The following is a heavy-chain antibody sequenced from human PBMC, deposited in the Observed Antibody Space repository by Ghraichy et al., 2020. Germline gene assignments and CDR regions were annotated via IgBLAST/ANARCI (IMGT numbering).Heavy chain of an antibody. D-gene: IGHD3-16*01. V-gene: IGHV2-5*02. Sequence: SGPTLVKPTQTLTLTCTFSGLSLSSSGVGMGWIRQSPGKALEWLALLYWDDDKRYSPSLKSRLTISKDTSQNQVVLTMTKKDPVDTATYYCVHKSVIMIGGYMDVWGKGTTVTVSS. J-gene: IGHJ6*03. CDR2: LYWDDDK. CDR3: VHKSVIMIGGYMDV. CDR1: GLSLSSSGVG.